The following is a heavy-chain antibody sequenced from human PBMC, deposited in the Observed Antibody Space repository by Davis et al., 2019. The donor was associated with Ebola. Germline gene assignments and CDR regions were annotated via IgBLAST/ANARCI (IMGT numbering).Heavy chain of an antibody. Sequence: GESLKLSCAASGFTFSDYYMSWIRQAPGKGLEWVANIKQDGSEKYYVDSVKGRFTISRDNAKNSLYLQMNSLRAEDTAVYYCARADVLLWFGELNYWGQGTLVTVSS. CDR3: ARADVLLWFGELNY. J-gene: IGHJ4*02. CDR1: GFTFSDYY. V-gene: IGHV3-7*01. CDR2: IKQDGSEK. D-gene: IGHD3-10*01.